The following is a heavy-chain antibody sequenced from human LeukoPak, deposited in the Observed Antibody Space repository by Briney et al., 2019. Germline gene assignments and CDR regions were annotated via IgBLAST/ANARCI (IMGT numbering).Heavy chain of an antibody. D-gene: IGHD2-21*02. CDR1: GFTFSSYG. V-gene: IGHV3-30*18. CDR2: ISYDGSNK. J-gene: IGHJ4*02. Sequence: GRSLRLSCAASGFTFSSYGMHWVRQAPGKGLEWVAVISYDGSNKYYADSVKGRFTISRDNSKNTLYLQMNSLRAEDTAVYYCAKVGHIVVVTATHFDYWGQGTLVTVSS. CDR3: AKVGHIVVVTATHFDY.